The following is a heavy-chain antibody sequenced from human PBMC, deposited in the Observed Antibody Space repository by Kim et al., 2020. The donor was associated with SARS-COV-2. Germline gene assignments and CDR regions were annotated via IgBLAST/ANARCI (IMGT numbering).Heavy chain of an antibody. J-gene: IGHJ6*02. CDR2: IYTSGST. D-gene: IGHD3-3*01. CDR1: GGSISSGSYY. Sequence: SETLSLTCTVSGGSISSGSYYWSWIRQPAGKGLEWIGRIYTSGSTNYNPSLKSRVTISVDTSKNQFSLKLSSVTAADTAVYYCARKTSRITNFGVGHSGMDVWGQGTPVTVSS. CDR3: ARKTSRITNFGVGHSGMDV. V-gene: IGHV4-61*02.